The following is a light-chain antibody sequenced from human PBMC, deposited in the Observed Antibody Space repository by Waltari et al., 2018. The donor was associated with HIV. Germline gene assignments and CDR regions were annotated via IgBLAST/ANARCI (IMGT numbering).Light chain of an antibody. J-gene: IGKJ4*01. CDR1: QGISNH. Sequence: DIQLTQYPPFLSASVGDRVTLPCRTSQGISNHLGWYHQKSGKAPNLLIYAASTLQSGVPSRFSGSGSGTEFTLTITSLHPEDVATYYCEQHYDYTLITFGGGTKVEIK. CDR2: AAS. CDR3: EQHYDYTLIT. V-gene: IGKV1-9*01.